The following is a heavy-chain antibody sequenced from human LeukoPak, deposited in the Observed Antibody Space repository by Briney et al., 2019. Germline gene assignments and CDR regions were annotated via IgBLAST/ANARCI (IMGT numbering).Heavy chain of an antibody. D-gene: IGHD3-10*01. V-gene: IGHV6-1*01. J-gene: IGHJ3*02. CDR3: ARDGPPHYYGSGSYGFGRGLDAFDI. Sequence: SQTLSLTCAISGDSVSSNSAAWNWIRQSPSRGLEWLGRTYYRSKWYNDYAVSVKSRITINPDTSKNQFSLQLNSVTPEDTAVYYCARDGPPHYYGSGSYGFGRGLDAFDIWGQGTMVTVSS. CDR1: GDSVSSNSAA. CDR2: TYYRSKWYN.